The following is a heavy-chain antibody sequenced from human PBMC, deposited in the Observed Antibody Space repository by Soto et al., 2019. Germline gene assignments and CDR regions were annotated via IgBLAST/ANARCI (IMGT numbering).Heavy chain of an antibody. V-gene: IGHV4-34*01. J-gene: IGHJ5*02. CDR1: GGSFSGYY. D-gene: IGHD3-3*01. Sequence: QVQLQQWGAGLLKPSETLSLTCAVYGGSFSGYYWSWIRQPPGKGLEWIGEINHSGSTNYNPSLKSRVTISVDTSKNQFSLKLSSVPAADTAVYYWARGITIFGVVILTGTLNWFDPWGQGTLVTVSS. CDR2: INHSGST. CDR3: ARGITIFGVVILTGTLNWFDP.